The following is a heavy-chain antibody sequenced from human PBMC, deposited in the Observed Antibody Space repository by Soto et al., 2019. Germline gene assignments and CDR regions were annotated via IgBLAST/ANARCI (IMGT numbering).Heavy chain of an antibody. CDR1: GYTFSSYP. J-gene: IGHJ5*02. D-gene: IGHD2-15*01. Sequence: QVQLVQSGAEEKRPGASVKISCKASGYTFSSYPIHWVRQAPGHRLEWMGWINSGNGYTKYSQKFQARVSITRDTSASTAYVQLSSLRSEDTAVYYCARDRGGYCSGGSCSEAWFDPWGQGTLVTVSS. CDR3: ARDRGGYCSGGSCSEAWFDP. CDR2: INSGNGYT. V-gene: IGHV1-3*05.